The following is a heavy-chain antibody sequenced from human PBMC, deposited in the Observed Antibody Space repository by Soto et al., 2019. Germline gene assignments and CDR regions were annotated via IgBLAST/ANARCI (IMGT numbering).Heavy chain of an antibody. Sequence: SETLSLTCAVYGGSFSGYYWTWIRQPPGTGLEWIGEINHSGSTNYTPSLKSRVTISVDTSKNQFSLKLTSVTAADTAVYYCASDKITVLFEYWGQGILVTVSS. CDR2: INHSGST. CDR3: ASDKITVLFEY. V-gene: IGHV4-34*01. D-gene: IGHD3-10*01. J-gene: IGHJ4*02. CDR1: GGSFSGYY.